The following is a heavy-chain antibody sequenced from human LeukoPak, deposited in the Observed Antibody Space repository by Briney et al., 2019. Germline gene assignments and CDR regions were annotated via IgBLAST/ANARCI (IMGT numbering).Heavy chain of an antibody. CDR2: ISYDGSNK. CDR3: ARGGFYDFWSRYYNFDY. J-gene: IGHJ4*02. V-gene: IGHV3-30*03. CDR1: GFTFSNYA. D-gene: IGHD3-3*01. Sequence: QPGRSLRLSCAASGFTFSNYAIHWIRQAPGKGLEWVAVISYDGSNKYSVDSVKGRFTMSRDNSKNTMYLQMNSLRAEDTAVYYCARGGFYDFWSRYYNFDYWGQGALVTVSS.